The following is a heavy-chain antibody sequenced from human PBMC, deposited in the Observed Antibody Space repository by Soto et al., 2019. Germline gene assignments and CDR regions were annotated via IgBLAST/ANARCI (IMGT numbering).Heavy chain of an antibody. D-gene: IGHD3-10*01. CDR1: GFSFSDYE. V-gene: IGHV3-48*03. Sequence: EVELVESGGGLVQPGGSLRLSCAASGFSFSDYEMNWVRQAPGKGLEWIAHIRFSGSTIYYADSVKGRFSISRDNYKNFLYLQMSGLRADDSAVYYCTRGAGFFYGVDVWGLGTTVTFSS. CDR3: TRGAGFFYGVDV. CDR2: IRFSGSTI. J-gene: IGHJ6*02.